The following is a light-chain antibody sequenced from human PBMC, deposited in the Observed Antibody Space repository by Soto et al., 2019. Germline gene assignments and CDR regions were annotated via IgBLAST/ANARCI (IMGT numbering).Light chain of an antibody. V-gene: IGLV2-11*01. CDR2: DVS. CDR3: CSYAGSSVWV. CDR1: SSDVGGYKY. Sequence: QSALTQPRSVSGSPGQSVIISCTGTSSDVGGYKYVSWYQQHPGKAPKRVIYDVSERPSGVPDRFSGSKSGNTASLTISGLQAEDEADYHRCSYAGSSVWVFGGGTKLTVL. J-gene: IGLJ3*02.